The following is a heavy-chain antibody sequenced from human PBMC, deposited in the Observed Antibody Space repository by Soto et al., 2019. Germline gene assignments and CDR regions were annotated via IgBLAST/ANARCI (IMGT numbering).Heavy chain of an antibody. CDR3: VQNLSGWQPGLGY. V-gene: IGHV1-2*02. J-gene: IGHJ4*02. CDR1: GYTFTGYY. D-gene: IGHD6-19*01. CDR2: INPNSGGT. Sequence: QVQLVQSGAEVKKPGASVKVSCKASGYTFTGYYMHWVRQAPGQGLEWKGWINPNSGGTNYAQKFQGRVTMTRDTSISTAYMELSRLRSDDTAVYYCVQNLSGWQPGLGYWGQGTLVTVSS.